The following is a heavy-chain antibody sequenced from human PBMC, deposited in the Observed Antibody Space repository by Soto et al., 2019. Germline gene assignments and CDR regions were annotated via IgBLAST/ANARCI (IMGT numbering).Heavy chain of an antibody. V-gene: IGHV4-59*08. CDR1: GGSISSYY. D-gene: IGHD6-13*01. Sequence: PSETLSLTCTVSGGSISSYYWSWIRQPPGKGLEWIGYIYYSGSTNYNPSLKSRVTISVDTSKNQFSLKLSSVTAADTAVYYCARLESVGYSGGGPDEAFYIGGKGKRVTVPS. CDR2: IYYSGST. CDR3: ARLESVGYSGGGPDEAFYI. J-gene: IGHJ3*02.